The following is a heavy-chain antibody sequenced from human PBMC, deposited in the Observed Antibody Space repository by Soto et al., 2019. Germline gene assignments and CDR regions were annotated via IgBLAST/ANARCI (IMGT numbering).Heavy chain of an antibody. CDR2: ISSSSSYI. CDR1: GFTFSSYS. J-gene: IGHJ6*02. Sequence: EVQLVESGGGLVKPGGSLRLSCAASGFTFSSYSMNWVRQAPGKGLGWVSSISSSSSYIYYADSVKGRFTISRDNAKNSLYLQMNSLRAEDTAVYYCARDDSSSTRDYYYGMDVWGQGTTVTVSS. D-gene: IGHD6-6*01. V-gene: IGHV3-21*01. CDR3: ARDDSSSTRDYYYGMDV.